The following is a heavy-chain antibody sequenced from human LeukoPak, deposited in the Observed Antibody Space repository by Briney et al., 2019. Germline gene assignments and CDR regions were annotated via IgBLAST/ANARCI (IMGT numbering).Heavy chain of an antibody. CDR1: GYTFTGYY. Sequence: GASVKVSCKASGYTFTGYYMHWVRQAPGQGLEWMGWMNPNSGNTGYAQKFQGRVTMTRNTSISTAYMELSSLRSEDTAVYYCARTRIPAASDYWGQGTLVTVSS. CDR3: ARTRIPAASDY. D-gene: IGHD2-2*01. J-gene: IGHJ4*02. V-gene: IGHV1-8*02. CDR2: MNPNSGNT.